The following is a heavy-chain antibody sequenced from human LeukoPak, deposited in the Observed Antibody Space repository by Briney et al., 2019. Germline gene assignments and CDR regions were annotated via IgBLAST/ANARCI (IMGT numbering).Heavy chain of an antibody. CDR2: INPNSGGT. V-gene: IGHV1-2*02. J-gene: IGHJ6*03. D-gene: IGHD6-6*01. Sequence: ASVKVSCKASGYTFTGYYMHWVRQAPGQGLEWMGWINPNSGGTNYAQKFQGRVTMTRDTSISTAYMELSRLRPDDTAVYYCARGYSSSGHYYYYYYMDVWGKGTTVTVSS. CDR1: GYTFTGYY. CDR3: ARGYSSSGHYYYYYYMDV.